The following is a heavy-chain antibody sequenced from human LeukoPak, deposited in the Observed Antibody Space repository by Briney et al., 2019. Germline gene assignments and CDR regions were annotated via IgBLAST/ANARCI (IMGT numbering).Heavy chain of an antibody. CDR1: RFTFSSYA. Sequence: GGSLRLSCAASRFTFSSYAMHWVRQAPGKGLEWVAVISYDGSNKYYADSVKGRFTISRDNSKNTLYLQMNSLRAEDTAVYYCARDFNFDYWGQGTLVTVSS. V-gene: IGHV3-30-3*01. CDR2: ISYDGSNK. CDR3: ARDFNFDY. J-gene: IGHJ4*02.